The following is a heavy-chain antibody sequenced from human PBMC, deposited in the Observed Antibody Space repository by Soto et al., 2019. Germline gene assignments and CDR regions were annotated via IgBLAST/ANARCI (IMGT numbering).Heavy chain of an antibody. J-gene: IGHJ4*02. D-gene: IGHD3-10*01. CDR3: ARGYGRDCEY. CDR1: GGSFRGYY. Sequence: QVQLPQWGAGLLKPSETLSLTCAVYGGSFRGYYWSWIRQHPGKGLEWIGAINHSGGTNYNPSLMRRLSISVVTSKYQFSLKLCAVTAADTAVYYCARGYGRDCEYWGQGTPVTVSS. V-gene: IGHV4-34*01. CDR2: INHSGGT.